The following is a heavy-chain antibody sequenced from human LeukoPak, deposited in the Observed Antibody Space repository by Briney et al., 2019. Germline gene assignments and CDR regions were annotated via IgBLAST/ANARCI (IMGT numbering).Heavy chain of an antibody. CDR3: AANSAHYYYYYMDV. V-gene: IGHV1-69*05. J-gene: IGHJ6*03. D-gene: IGHD5-24*01. CDR2: IIPIFGTA. CDR1: GGTFSSYA. Sequence: SVKVSCKASGGTFSSYAISWVRQAPGRGLEWMGGIIPIFGTANYAQKFQGRVTITTDESTSTAYMELSSLRSEDTAVYYCAANSAHYYYYYMDVWGKGTTVTVSS.